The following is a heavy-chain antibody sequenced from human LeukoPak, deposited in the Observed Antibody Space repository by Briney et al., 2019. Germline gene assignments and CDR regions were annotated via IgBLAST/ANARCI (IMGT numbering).Heavy chain of an antibody. CDR3: ARLGAITMIVVVPDY. CDR1: GGSISSSSYY. CDR2: IYYSGST. V-gene: IGHV4-39*07. J-gene: IGHJ4*02. D-gene: IGHD3-22*01. Sequence: SETLSLTCTVSGGSISSSSYYWGWIRQPPGKGLEWIGSIYYSGSTYYNPSLKSRVTISVDTSKNQFSLKLSSVTAADTAVYYCARLGAITMIVVVPDYWGQGTLVTVSS.